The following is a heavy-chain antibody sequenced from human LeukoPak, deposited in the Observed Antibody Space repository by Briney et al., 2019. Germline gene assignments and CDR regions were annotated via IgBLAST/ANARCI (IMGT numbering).Heavy chain of an antibody. CDR2: MYRVGNT. Sequence: PGGSLRLSCAASGFAVSNNYMTWVRQAPGKGLEWVSVMYRVGNTYYADFVKGRFTISRDDFKNTLHLQMNSLRVEDTALYYCARGVYGGNFDFDYWGQGTLVTVSS. D-gene: IGHD4-23*01. CDR3: ARGVYGGNFDFDY. V-gene: IGHV3-66*01. CDR1: GFAVSNNY. J-gene: IGHJ4*02.